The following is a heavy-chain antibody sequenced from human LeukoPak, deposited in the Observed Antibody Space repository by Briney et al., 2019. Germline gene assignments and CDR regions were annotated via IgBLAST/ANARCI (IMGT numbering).Heavy chain of an antibody. CDR3: ARDQPVGYCSSTSCIRFGY. CDR2: ISSSSSYI. V-gene: IGHV3-21*01. Sequence: GGSLRLSCAASGFTFSSYSMNWVRQAPGKGLEWVSSISSSSSYIYYADSAKGRFTISRDNAKNSLYLQMNSLRAEDTAVYYCARDQPVGYCSSTSCIRFGYWGQGTLVTVSS. J-gene: IGHJ4*02. D-gene: IGHD2-2*01. CDR1: GFTFSSYS.